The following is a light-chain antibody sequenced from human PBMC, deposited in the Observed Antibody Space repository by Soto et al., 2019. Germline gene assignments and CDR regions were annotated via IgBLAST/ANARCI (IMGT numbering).Light chain of an antibody. Sequence: ESGSLWWRASQSVSSYLAWYHRKPGQAPRLLIYDASNRATGIPARFSGSGSGTDFTLASGRRNPEDFVVYDSQHRGNLLWTFGQGTKVDIK. J-gene: IGKJ1*01. V-gene: IGKV3-11*01. CDR2: DAS. CDR1: QSVSSY. CDR3: QHRGNLLWT.